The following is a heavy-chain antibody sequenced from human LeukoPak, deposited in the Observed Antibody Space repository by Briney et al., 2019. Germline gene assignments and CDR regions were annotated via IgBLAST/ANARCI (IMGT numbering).Heavy chain of an antibody. J-gene: IGHJ5*02. D-gene: IGHD2-2*01. Sequence: SETLSLTCTVSGGSISSYYWSWIRQPPGKGLEWIGYIYYSGSTNYNPSLKSRVTISVDTSKNQFSLKLSSVTAADTAVYYCARVRCSSTSCYLNWFDPWGQGTLATVSS. V-gene: IGHV4-59*01. CDR1: GGSISSYY. CDR3: ARVRCSSTSCYLNWFDP. CDR2: IYYSGST.